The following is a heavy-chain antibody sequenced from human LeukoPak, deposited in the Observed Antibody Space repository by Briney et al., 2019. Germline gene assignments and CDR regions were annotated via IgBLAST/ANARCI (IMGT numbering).Heavy chain of an antibody. Sequence: PGRSLRLSCTVSGFTFGDYAMSWVRQAPGKGLEWVGFIRDKTYGGTTEYAASVKGRFTISRDDSKSIAYLQMNSLRAEDTAVYYCASDGSGSRYNGMDVWGQGTTVTVSS. V-gene: IGHV3-49*04. CDR2: IRDKTYGGTT. J-gene: IGHJ6*02. D-gene: IGHD3-10*01. CDR3: ASDGSGSRYNGMDV. CDR1: GFTFGDYA.